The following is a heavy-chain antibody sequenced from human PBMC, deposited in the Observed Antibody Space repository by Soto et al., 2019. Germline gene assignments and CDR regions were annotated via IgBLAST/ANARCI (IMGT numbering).Heavy chain of an antibody. J-gene: IGHJ6*02. CDR1: GGSISDNDYY. V-gene: IGHV4-31*03. CDR2: IYYSGTT. Sequence: QVQLQESGPGLVKPSQTLSLTCTVSGGSISDNDYYWTWIRQHPGTGLEWIGNIYYSGTTYYKPSITSRVSMSVDTSKNQFSLRLSSVTAADTAVYYCARDRRYMGDIGRMDVWGQGTTVTVSS. D-gene: IGHD2-15*01. CDR3: ARDRRYMGDIGRMDV.